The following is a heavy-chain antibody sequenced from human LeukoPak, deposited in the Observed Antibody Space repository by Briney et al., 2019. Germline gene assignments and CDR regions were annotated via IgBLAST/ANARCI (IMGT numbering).Heavy chain of an antibody. J-gene: IGHJ4*02. CDR2: IWYDGGNK. D-gene: IGHD3-10*01. Sequence: GGSLRLSCAASGFTFSNYGIHWVRQAPGKGLEWVAVIWYDGGNKYYGDSVKGRFTISRDNSKNTLYLQMNSLRAEDTAVYYCARDAIYYGSGSYAPIDYWGQGTLVTVSS. CDR1: GFTFSNYG. V-gene: IGHV3-33*01. CDR3: ARDAIYYGSGSYAPIDY.